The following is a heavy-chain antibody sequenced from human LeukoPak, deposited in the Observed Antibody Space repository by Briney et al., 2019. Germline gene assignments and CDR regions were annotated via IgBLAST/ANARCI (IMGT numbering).Heavy chain of an antibody. CDR3: ARGGTTGTTGAFDI. CDR2: INAGNGNT. D-gene: IGHD1-1*01. Sequence: AASVKVSCKASGYTFTTYAMHWVRQAPGQRLEWMGWINAGNGNTKYSQKFQGRVTITRDTSASTAYMELNNLRSEDTAVYYCARGGTTGTTGAFDIWGQGTMVTVSS. J-gene: IGHJ3*02. V-gene: IGHV1-3*01. CDR1: GYTFTTYA.